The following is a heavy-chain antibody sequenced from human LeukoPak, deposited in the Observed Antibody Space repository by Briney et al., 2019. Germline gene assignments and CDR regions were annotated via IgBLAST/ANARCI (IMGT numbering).Heavy chain of an antibody. CDR2: IYHSGSA. J-gene: IGHJ3*01. CDR1: GGSISTYY. V-gene: IGHV4-59*08. Sequence: PSETLSLTCTVSGGSISTYYWSWIRQPPGKGLEWIGYIYHSGSANQNPSLKSRVTISVDTSENQFSLKLTSVTAADTAVYYCARMVIRAYCSGGSRYEHAFDVWGQGTMVTVSS. D-gene: IGHD2-15*01. CDR3: ARMVIRAYCSGGSRYEHAFDV.